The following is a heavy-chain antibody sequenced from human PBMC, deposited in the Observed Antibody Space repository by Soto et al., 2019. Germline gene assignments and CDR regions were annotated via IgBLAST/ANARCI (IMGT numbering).Heavy chain of an antibody. CDR1: GFTFSSYS. CDR2: ISSSSSYI. J-gene: IGHJ4*02. CDR3: ARDPTATYNWNYYFAY. Sequence: PGGSLRLSCAASGFTFSSYSMNWVRQAPGKGLEWVSSISSSSSYIYYADSVKGRFTISRDNAKNSLYLQMNSLRAEDTAVYYCARDPTATYNWNYYFAYWRQGTLVTVSS. D-gene: IGHD1-7*01. V-gene: IGHV3-21*01.